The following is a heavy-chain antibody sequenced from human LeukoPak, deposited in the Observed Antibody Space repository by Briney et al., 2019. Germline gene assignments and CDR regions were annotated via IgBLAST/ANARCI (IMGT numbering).Heavy chain of an antibody. CDR3: AKPLIPVAGTLYFDY. Sequence: AGGSLRLSCAASGFTVSSYGMSWVRQAPGKGLEWVSTISGSGGSTYYADSVKGRFTISRDNSKNTLYLQMNSLRAEDAAVYYCAKPLIPVAGTLYFDYGGQGTLVTVSS. CDR1: GFTVSSYG. D-gene: IGHD6-19*01. J-gene: IGHJ4*02. CDR2: ISGSGGST. V-gene: IGHV3-23*01.